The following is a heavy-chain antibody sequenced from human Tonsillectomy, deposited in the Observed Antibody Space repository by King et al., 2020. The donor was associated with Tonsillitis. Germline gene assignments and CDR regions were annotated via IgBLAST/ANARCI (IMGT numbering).Heavy chain of an antibody. CDR1: GCTFSTYT. V-gene: IGHV3-48*01. CDR2: IDTTSFP. Sequence: VQLVESGGGWVQPGGSLTLSCAASGCTFSTYTFNWVRQAPGQGVEWVSYIDTTSFPYYADSVKGRFTISRDNAKNSVYLQMSSLRAEDTAVYYCARDRDWSFDYWGQGTLVTVSS. J-gene: IGHJ4*02. CDR3: ARDRDWSFDY. D-gene: IGHD1-1*01.